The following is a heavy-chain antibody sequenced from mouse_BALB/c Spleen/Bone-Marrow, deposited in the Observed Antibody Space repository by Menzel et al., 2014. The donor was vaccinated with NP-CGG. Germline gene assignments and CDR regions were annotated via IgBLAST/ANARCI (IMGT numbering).Heavy chain of an antibody. Sequence: QVQLQQSGPELVRPGVSVKISCKGSGYRFTDYAMHWVKQSHAKSLEWIGVISTYSGNTNYNQKFKGKATMTVDKSSSTAYIEIARVTSEESAIYYCARRGCDVAIGYWGHGTPVTASS. V-gene: IGHV1-67*01. CDR2: ISTYSGNT. J-gene: IGHJ4*01. CDR1: GYRFTDYA. CDR3: ARRGCDVAIGY.